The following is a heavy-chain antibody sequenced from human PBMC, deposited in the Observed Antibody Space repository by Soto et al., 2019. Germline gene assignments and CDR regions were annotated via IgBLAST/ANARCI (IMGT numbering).Heavy chain of an antibody. D-gene: IGHD2-2*02. CDR1: GFTFSSYA. V-gene: IGHV3-30-3*01. CDR2: ISYDGSNK. J-gene: IGHJ4*02. CDR3: ARDRLDVVVPAAILAY. Sequence: QVQLVESGGGVVQPGRSLRLSCAASGFTFSSYAMHWVRQAPGKGLEWVAVISYDGSNKYYADAVKGRFTISRDNSKNTLDLQMNSLRAEDTAVFYCARDRLDVVVPAAILAYWGQGTLVTVSS.